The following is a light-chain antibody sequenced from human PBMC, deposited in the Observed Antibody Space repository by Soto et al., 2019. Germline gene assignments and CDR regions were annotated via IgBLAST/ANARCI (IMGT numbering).Light chain of an antibody. Sequence: QSALTQPPSASGSHGQSVTISCTGISADLGGYNYVSWYQQHPGKAPRLIIYEFTKRPSGVPDRFSGSNSANTASLTVSGLQAEDEADYYCGSYTDTNTGLFGGGTKLTVL. CDR2: EFT. J-gene: IGLJ2*01. V-gene: IGLV2-8*01. CDR3: GSYTDTNTGL. CDR1: SADLGGYNY.